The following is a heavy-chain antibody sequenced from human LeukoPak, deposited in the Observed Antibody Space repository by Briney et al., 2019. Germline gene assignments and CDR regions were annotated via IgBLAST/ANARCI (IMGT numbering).Heavy chain of an antibody. Sequence: SVKVSCKASGGTFSSYAISWVRQAPGQGLEWMGGIIPIFGTANYAQKFQGRVTIITDESTSTAYMELSSLRSEDTAVYYCARAGVDNWNDVVAAFDIWGQGTMVTVSS. CDR3: ARAGVDNWNDVVAAFDI. V-gene: IGHV1-69*05. J-gene: IGHJ3*02. CDR1: GGTFSSYA. CDR2: IIPIFGTA. D-gene: IGHD1-1*01.